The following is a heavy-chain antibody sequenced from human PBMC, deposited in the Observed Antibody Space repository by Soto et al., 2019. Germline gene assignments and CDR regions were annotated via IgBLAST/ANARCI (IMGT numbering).Heavy chain of an antibody. CDR2: TYYSGST. V-gene: IGHV4-31*03. CDR3: ARGDLIVGATPADY. J-gene: IGHJ4*02. D-gene: IGHD1-26*01. Sequence: QVQLQESGPGLVKPSQTLSLTCTVSGGSISSGGYYWSWIRQHPGKGLVWIGYTYYSGSTSHNPSLKSRVTISVHTSKNPFSLKLSSVTAADTAVYYCARGDLIVGATPADYCGQGTLVTVSS. CDR1: GGSISSGGYY.